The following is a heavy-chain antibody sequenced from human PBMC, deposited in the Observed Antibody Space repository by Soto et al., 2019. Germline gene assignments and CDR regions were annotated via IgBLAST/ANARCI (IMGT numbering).Heavy chain of an antibody. CDR3: AREYDSSGYFFDY. CDR1: GDSVSSNSVV. D-gene: IGHD3-22*01. Sequence: SQTLSLTCAISGDSVSSNSVVWNWIRQSPSRGLEWLGRTYYRSKWFYEYAESVRSRIAINPDTSKNQFSLQLDSVTPEDTAVYYCAREYDSSGYFFDYWGQGTLVTVSS. J-gene: IGHJ4*02. V-gene: IGHV6-1*01. CDR2: TYYRSKWFY.